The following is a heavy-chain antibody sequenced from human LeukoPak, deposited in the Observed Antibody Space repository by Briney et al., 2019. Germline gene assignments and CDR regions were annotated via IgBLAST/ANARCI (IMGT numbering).Heavy chain of an antibody. V-gene: IGHV3-15*01. CDR3: GSMMSSGYYYGIDV. D-gene: IGHD3-22*01. CDR1: GFTFSNAW. Sequence: GGSLRLSGAASGFTFSNAWMNWVRQAPGKGLEWVGRIKSKNDGGSRYAASVKGRFTISRDDSRNTVFLHMDGLKTEDTAVYYCGSMMSSGYYYGIDVWGQGTTVTVSS. CDR2: IKSKNDGGS. J-gene: IGHJ6*02.